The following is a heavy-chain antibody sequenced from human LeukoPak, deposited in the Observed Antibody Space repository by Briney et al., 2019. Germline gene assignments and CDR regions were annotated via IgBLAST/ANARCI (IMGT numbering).Heavy chain of an antibody. CDR2: IIPIFGTA. J-gene: IGHJ4*02. CDR1: GSTFSSYA. CDR3: ATHGGYSYGLFDY. V-gene: IGHV1-69*05. Sequence: ASVKVSCKASGSTFSSYAISWVRQAPGQGLEWMGGIIPIFGTANYAQKFQGRVTITTDESTSTAYMELSSLRSEDTAVYYCATHGGYSYGLFDYWGQGTLVTVSS. D-gene: IGHD5-18*01.